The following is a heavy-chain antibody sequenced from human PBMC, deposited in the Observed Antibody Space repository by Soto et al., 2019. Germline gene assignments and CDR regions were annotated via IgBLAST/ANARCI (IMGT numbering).Heavy chain of an antibody. V-gene: IGHV3-30-3*01. J-gene: IGHJ6*02. D-gene: IGHD2-15*01. CDR1: GFTFSSYA. CDR3: ARGVEDTYGMDV. Sequence: QVQLVESGGGVVQPGRSLRLSCAASGFTFSSYAMHWVRQAPGKGLEWVAVISYDGSNKYYADSVKGRFTISRDNSKNTLYLQMNSLRAEDTAVYYCARGVEDTYGMDVWGQGTTVTVSS. CDR2: ISYDGSNK.